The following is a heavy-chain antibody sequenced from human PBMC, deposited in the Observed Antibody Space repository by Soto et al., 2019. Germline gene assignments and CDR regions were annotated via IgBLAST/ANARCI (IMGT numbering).Heavy chain of an antibody. CDR3: TRYTGTYYVY. CDR2: MYHSGST. V-gene: IGHV4-30-2*02. CDR1: GGSISSGGYS. D-gene: IGHD1-26*01. Sequence: SETLSLTCAVSGGSISSGGYSWSWIRQPPGKGLEWIGYMYHSGSTYYNPSLKSRVTISVDTSKNQFSLKLSSVTAADTAIYYCTRYTGTYYVYWGQGTLVTLSS. J-gene: IGHJ4*02.